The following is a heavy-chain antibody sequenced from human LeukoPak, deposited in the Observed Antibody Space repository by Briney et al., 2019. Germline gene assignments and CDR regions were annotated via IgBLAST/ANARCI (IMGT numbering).Heavy chain of an antibody. D-gene: IGHD5-12*01. V-gene: IGHV1-69*13. CDR3: AREVPISGYDHSFDY. CDR2: IIPIFGTA. Sequence: ASVKVSCKTSGYTFTGQYMHWVRQAPGQGLEWMGGIIPIFGTANYAQKFQGRVTITADESTSTAYMELSSLRSEDTAVYYCAREVPISGYDHSFDYWGQGTLVTVSS. J-gene: IGHJ4*02. CDR1: GYTFTGQY.